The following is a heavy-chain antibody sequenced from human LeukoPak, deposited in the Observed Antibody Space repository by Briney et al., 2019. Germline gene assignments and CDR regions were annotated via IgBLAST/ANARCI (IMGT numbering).Heavy chain of an antibody. J-gene: IGHJ4*02. Sequence: SETLSLTCSVSGGSISSSNSFWGWIRQPPGKGLEWIGYIYYSGSTNYNPSLKSQVTISVDTSKNQFSLKLSSVTAADTAVYYCARVANYYDSSGYYYTSFDYWGQGTLVTVSS. V-gene: IGHV4-61*05. CDR1: GGSISSSNSF. CDR3: ARVANYYDSSGYYYTSFDY. D-gene: IGHD3-22*01. CDR2: IYYSGST.